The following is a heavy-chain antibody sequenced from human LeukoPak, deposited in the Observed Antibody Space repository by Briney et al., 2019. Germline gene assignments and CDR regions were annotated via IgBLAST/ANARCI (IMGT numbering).Heavy chain of an antibody. CDR1: GFTLSTYN. Sequence: PGGSLRLSCAPSGFTLSTYNMKWVRQAPGRGLEGVSSITSSSSDIHYADSVKGRFTISRDNAKNSLYLQMNSLRAEDTAVYYCAKDRRYSGTYPDYWGQGTLVTVSS. CDR3: AKDRRYSGTYPDY. D-gene: IGHD1-26*01. J-gene: IGHJ4*02. CDR2: ITSSSSDI. V-gene: IGHV3-21*01.